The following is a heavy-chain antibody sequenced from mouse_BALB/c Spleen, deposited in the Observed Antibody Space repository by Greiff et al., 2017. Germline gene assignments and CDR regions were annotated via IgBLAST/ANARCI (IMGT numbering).Heavy chain of an antibody. Sequence: QVQLKESGPGILQPSQTLSLTCSFSGFSLSTSGMGVSWIRQPSGKGLEWLAHIYWDDDKRYNPSLKSRLTISKDTSRNQVFLKITSVDTADTATYYCARRALVWPFDYWGQGTTLTVSS. D-gene: IGHD2-10*02. V-gene: IGHV8-12*01. CDR1: GFSLSTSGMG. CDR2: IYWDDDK. CDR3: ARRALVWPFDY. J-gene: IGHJ2*01.